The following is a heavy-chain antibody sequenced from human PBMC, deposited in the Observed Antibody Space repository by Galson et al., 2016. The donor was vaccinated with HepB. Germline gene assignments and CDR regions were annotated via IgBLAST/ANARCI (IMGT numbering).Heavy chain of an antibody. CDR3: AHNPCAGDCLLQNQMPIAQYDFDY. D-gene: IGHD2-21*02. CDR1: GFSLSSTKMG. V-gene: IGHV2-5*02. J-gene: IGHJ4*02. Sequence: PALVKPTQTLTLTCTFSGFSLSSTKMGVGWIRQPPGKALEWLAVIYWDNDRRYSPSLRTRLTITKDTPKNQVVLTMTDMDPADTATYYCAHNPCAGDCLLQNQMPIAQYDFDYWGQGILVTVSS. CDR2: IYWDNDR.